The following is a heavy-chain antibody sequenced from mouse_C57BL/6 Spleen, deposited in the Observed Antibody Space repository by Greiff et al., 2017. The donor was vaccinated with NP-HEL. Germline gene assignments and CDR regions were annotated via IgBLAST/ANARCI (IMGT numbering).Heavy chain of an antibody. D-gene: IGHD1-1*01. J-gene: IGHJ4*01. CDR2: ISSGGDYI. CDR3: TRGRSSYRAMDY. Sequence: EVKLVESGEGLVKPGGSLKLSCAASGFTFSSYAMSWVRQTPEKRLEWVAYISSGGDYIYYADTVKGRFTISRDNARNTLYLQMSSLKSEDTAMYYCTRGRSSYRAMDYWGQGTSVTVSS. V-gene: IGHV5-9-1*02. CDR1: GFTFSSYA.